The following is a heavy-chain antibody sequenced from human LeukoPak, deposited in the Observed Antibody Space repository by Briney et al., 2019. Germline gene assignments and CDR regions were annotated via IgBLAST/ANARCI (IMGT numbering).Heavy chain of an antibody. D-gene: IGHD6-19*01. CDR3: ATLFGSGWRYYFDY. V-gene: IGHV1-18*01. CDR1: GYTFTSYG. J-gene: IGHJ4*02. Sequence: ASVKVSCKASGYTFTSYGISWVRQAPGQGLEWMGWISAYNGNTNYAQKLQGRVTMTTDTSTSTAYMELRSLRSDDTAVYYCATLFGSGWRYYFDYWGQGTLVTVSP. CDR2: ISAYNGNT.